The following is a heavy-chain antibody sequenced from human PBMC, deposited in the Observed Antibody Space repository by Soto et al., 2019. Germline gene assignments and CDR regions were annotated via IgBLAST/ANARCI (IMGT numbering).Heavy chain of an antibody. D-gene: IGHD3-22*01. Sequence: EVQLLESGGGLVQPGGSLRLSCAASGFTFSSYAMSWVRQAPGKGLEWVSAISGSGGSTYYADSVKGRFTISRDNSKNTIHLHMNSLRAEDTAVYYCAKMGGSDYYDSSGYYYIDYWGQGTLVTVSS. J-gene: IGHJ4*02. CDR3: AKMGGSDYYDSSGYYYIDY. V-gene: IGHV3-23*01. CDR1: GFTFSSYA. CDR2: ISGSGGST.